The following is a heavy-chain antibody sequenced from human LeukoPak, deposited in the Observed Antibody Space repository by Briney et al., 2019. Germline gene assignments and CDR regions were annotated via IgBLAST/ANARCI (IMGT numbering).Heavy chain of an antibody. CDR3: ARHTRDTMVRGVIPDAFDI. D-gene: IGHD3-10*01. CDR2: IYYSGST. V-gene: IGHV4-59*08. J-gene: IGHJ3*02. CDR1: GGSISSYY. Sequence: SETLSLTCTVSGGSISSYYWSWIRQPPGKGLEWIGCIYYSGSTNYNPSLKSRVTISVDTSKNQFSLKLSSVTAADTAVYYCARHTRDTMVRGVIPDAFDIWGQGIMVTVSS.